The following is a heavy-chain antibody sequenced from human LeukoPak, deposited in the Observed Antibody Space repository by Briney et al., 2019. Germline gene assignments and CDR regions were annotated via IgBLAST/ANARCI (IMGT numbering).Heavy chain of an antibody. CDR3: ARSGSGYLRYYFDY. J-gene: IGHJ4*02. CDR1: GGSISTSSYY. V-gene: IGHV4-39*07. CDR2: IYYNGST. D-gene: IGHD5-12*01. Sequence: PSETLSLTCTVSGGSISTSSYYWGWIRQPPGKGLEWIGTIYYNGSTYYNPSLKSRVTISVDTSKNQFSLKLSSVTAADTAVYYCARSGSGYLRYYFDYWGQGTLVTVSS.